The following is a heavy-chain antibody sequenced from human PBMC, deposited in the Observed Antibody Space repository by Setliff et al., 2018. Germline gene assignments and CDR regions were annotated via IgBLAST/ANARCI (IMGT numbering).Heavy chain of an antibody. Sequence: PSETLSLTCTVSGGSISTYYWSWNRRPAGKGLEWIGRVFVSGSTNYNPSLKSRVTMSVDTSKNQFSLKLTSVTAADTAMYYCARDTSSDWAAWFDPWSQGILVTVSS. CDR1: GGSISTYY. CDR2: VFVSGST. V-gene: IGHV4-4*07. J-gene: IGHJ5*02. CDR3: ARDTSSDWAAWFDP. D-gene: IGHD6-19*01.